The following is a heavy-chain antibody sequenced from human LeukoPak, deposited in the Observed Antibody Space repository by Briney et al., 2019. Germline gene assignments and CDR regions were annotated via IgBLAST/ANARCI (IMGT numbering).Heavy chain of an antibody. D-gene: IGHD3-22*01. CDR1: GFTLSSYW. J-gene: IGHJ4*02. Sequence: GGSLRLSCAASGFTLSSYWMHWVRHAPGQGLVWVSRIKSDGSDTNYAASVKGRFTISRDNAKNTLYLQMNSLRAEDTAVYYCASGGLYYVNSGYSLWGQATLVTVSS. V-gene: IGHV3-74*01. CDR2: IKSDGSDT. CDR3: ASGGLYYVNSGYSL.